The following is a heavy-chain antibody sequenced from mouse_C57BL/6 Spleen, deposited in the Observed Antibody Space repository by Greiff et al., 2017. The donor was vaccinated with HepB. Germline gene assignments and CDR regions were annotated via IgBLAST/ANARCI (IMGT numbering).Heavy chain of an antibody. J-gene: IGHJ1*03. CDR3: AKLYYYGSSFSYWYFDV. D-gene: IGHD1-1*01. CDR2: INPNNGGT. Sequence: EVQLQHSGPELVKPGASVKISCKASGYTFTDYYMNWVKQSHGKSLEWIGDINPNNGGTSYNQKFKGKATLTVDKSSSTAYMELRSLTSEDSAVYYCAKLYYYGSSFSYWYFDVWGTGTTVTVSS. V-gene: IGHV1-26*01. CDR1: GYTFTDYY.